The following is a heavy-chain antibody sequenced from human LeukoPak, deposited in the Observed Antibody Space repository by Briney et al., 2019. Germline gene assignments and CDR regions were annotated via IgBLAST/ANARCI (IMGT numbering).Heavy chain of an antibody. J-gene: IGHJ4*02. D-gene: IGHD2-2*01. CDR2: IYYSGST. V-gene: IGHV4-39*01. CDR1: GGSISSSSYY. Sequence: PSETLSLTCTVSGGSISSSSYYWGWIRQPPGKGLEWIGSIYYSGSTYYNPSLKSRVTISVDTSKNQFSLKLSSVTAADTAVYYCARPAGPAAPGGDDYWAREPWSPSP. CDR3: ARPAGPAAPGGDDY.